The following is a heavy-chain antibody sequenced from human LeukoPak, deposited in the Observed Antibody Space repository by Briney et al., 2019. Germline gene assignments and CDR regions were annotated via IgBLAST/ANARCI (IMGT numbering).Heavy chain of an antibody. D-gene: IGHD6-13*01. V-gene: IGHV4-4*07. Sequence: PSETLSLTCAVSGGSIKTYYWSWIRQSAGTGLEWIGRFYSSVSTTYNPSLKSRVTMSVDTSNNLFFLNLTSVTAADTAVYFCVRDKLYTSSWGFQHWGQGTLVSVSS. CDR3: VRDKLYTSSWGFQH. CDR2: FYSSVST. CDR1: GGSIKTYY. J-gene: IGHJ1*01.